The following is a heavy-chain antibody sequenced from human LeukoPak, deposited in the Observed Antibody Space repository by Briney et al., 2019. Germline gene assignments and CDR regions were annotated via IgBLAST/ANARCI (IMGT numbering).Heavy chain of an antibody. D-gene: IGHD3-16*02. Sequence: ASVKVSCKASGYTFTSYYMHWVRQALGQGLEWMGIINPSGGSTSYAQKFQGRVTMTRDTSTSTVYMELSSLRSEDTAVYYCARAGSYDYVWGSYRYTPDAFDIWGQGTMVTVSS. CDR1: GYTFTSYY. CDR3: ARAGSYDYVWGSYRYTPDAFDI. J-gene: IGHJ3*02. V-gene: IGHV1-46*01. CDR2: INPSGGST.